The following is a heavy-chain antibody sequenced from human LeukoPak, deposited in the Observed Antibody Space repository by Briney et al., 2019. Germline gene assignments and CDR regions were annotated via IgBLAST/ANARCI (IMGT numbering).Heavy chain of an antibody. Sequence: PSETLSLTCAVYGGSFSGYYWSWIRQPPGKGLEWIGEINHNGSTNYNPSLKSRVTISVDTSKNQFSLKLSSVTAADTAVYYCARGRYCSSTSCYGMVDYWGQGTLVTVSS. D-gene: IGHD2-2*01. J-gene: IGHJ4*02. CDR2: INHNGST. CDR3: ARGRYCSSTSCYGMVDY. CDR1: GGSFSGYY. V-gene: IGHV4-34*01.